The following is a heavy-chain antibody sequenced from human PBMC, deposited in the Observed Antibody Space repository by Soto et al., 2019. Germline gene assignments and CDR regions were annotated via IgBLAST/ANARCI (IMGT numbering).Heavy chain of an antibody. CDR1: GFIFNNYA. CDR3: AKALVPALTAKFGY. CDR2: VTASVGGT. J-gene: IGHJ4*02. V-gene: IGHV3-23*01. Sequence: PXESLRLSCAASGFIFNNYAMTWVRQAPGKGLEWVSTVTASVGGTFYANSVKGRFTISRDNSRNTLHLQMSSLRVEDTALYYCAKALVPALTAKFGYWGQGTLVTVSS. D-gene: IGHD5-18*01.